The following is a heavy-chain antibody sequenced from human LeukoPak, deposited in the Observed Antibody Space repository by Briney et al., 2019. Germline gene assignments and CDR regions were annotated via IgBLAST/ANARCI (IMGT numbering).Heavy chain of an antibody. CDR2: ISYDGSNK. V-gene: IGHV3-30*04. Sequence: GGSLRLSCAASGFTFSSYAMHWVRQAPGKGLEWVAVISYDGSNKYYADSVKGRFTISRDNSKNTLYLQINSLRAEDTAVYYCAREGKVAVAGFDYWGQGTLVTVSS. J-gene: IGHJ4*02. CDR1: GFTFSSYA. D-gene: IGHD6-19*01. CDR3: AREGKVAVAGFDY.